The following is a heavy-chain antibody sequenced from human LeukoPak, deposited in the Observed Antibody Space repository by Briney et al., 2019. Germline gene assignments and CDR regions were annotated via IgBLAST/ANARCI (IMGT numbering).Heavy chain of an antibody. CDR3: AKSWCEILCNGIIS. Sequence: PGGSLRLSCAASGFTFSSYGMHWVRQAPGKGLEWVAFIQYDGSNKNYEDSVKGRFTISRDNSKNTLFLQMNSLRAEDTAVYYCAKSWCEILCNGIISWGQGTLVTVSS. CDR1: GFTFSSYG. J-gene: IGHJ5*02. V-gene: IGHV3-30*02. CDR2: IQYDGSNK. D-gene: IGHD2-8*01.